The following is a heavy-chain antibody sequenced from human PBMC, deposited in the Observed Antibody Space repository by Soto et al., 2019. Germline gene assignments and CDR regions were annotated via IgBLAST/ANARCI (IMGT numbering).Heavy chain of an antibody. V-gene: IGHV4-59*11. CDR2: HSDST. CDR3: ATDTVGEGGRGY. J-gene: IGHJ4*02. CDR1: GGSMRGQH. Sequence: QVQLQESGPGLVKPSETLSLTCTVSGGSMRGQHWSWIRQPPGKGLEWIGHHSDSTNYNPSLKSRITMSTAPSKNQFSLKLSSVTAADSAVYYCATDTVGEGGRGYWGQGTLVTVSS. D-gene: IGHD3-16*01.